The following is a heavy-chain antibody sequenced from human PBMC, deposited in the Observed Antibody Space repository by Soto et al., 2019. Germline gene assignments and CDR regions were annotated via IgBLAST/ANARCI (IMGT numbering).Heavy chain of an antibody. V-gene: IGHV3-30*18. CDR1: GFTFSSYG. CDR3: AKGLIVAYAFDI. Sequence: GSLRLSCAASGFTFSSYGMHWVRQAPGKGLEWVAVISYDGSNKYYADSVKGRFTISRDNSKNTLYLQMNSLRAEDTAVYYCAKGLIVAYAFDIWGQGTMVTVSS. CDR2: ISYDGSNK. D-gene: IGHD2-21*01. J-gene: IGHJ3*02.